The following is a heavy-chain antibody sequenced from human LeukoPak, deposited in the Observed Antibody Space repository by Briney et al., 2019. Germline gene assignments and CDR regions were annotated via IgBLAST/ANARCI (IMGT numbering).Heavy chain of an antibody. V-gene: IGHV3-23*01. Sequence: PGGSLRLSCAASGFTFSTFAMIWVRQPPGKGLEWVSSIFPSGGEIHYADSVRGRFTISRDNSKSTLSLQMNSLRAEDTAVYYCARGGGYSYGSFDYWGQGTLVTVSS. CDR1: GFTFSTFA. D-gene: IGHD5-18*01. J-gene: IGHJ4*02. CDR3: ARGGGYSYGSFDY. CDR2: IFPSGGEI.